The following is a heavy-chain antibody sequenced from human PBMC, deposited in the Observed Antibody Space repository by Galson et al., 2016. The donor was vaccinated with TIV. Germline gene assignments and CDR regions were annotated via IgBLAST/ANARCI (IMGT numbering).Heavy chain of an antibody. J-gene: IGHJ6*02. V-gene: IGHV3-66*02. CDR3: ARDRRHCGNECYLRYYYGMDV. Sequence: SLRLSCAASGLIVSDNSVTWVRQAPGKGLECVALLYDDGSTIYADSVKGRFTISRDNSKNMVYLQMNSLRPEDTAVYFCARDRRHCGNECYLRYYYGMDVWGQGTTVTVSS. D-gene: IGHD2-21*01. CDR1: GLIVSDNS. CDR2: LYDDGST.